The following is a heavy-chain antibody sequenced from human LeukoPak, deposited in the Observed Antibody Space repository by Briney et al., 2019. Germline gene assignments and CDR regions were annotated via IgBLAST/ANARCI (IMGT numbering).Heavy chain of an antibody. CDR1: GGSISSHY. J-gene: IGHJ6*03. V-gene: IGHV4-59*11. CDR3: AGSPQQLEDYYYYMDV. Sequence: SETLSLTCTVSGGSISSHYWSWIRQPPGKGLEWIGYIYYSGSTNYNPSLKSRVTISVDTSKNQFSLKLSSVTAADTAVYYCAGSPQQLEDYYYYMDVWGKGTTVTVSS. D-gene: IGHD6-13*01. CDR2: IYYSGST.